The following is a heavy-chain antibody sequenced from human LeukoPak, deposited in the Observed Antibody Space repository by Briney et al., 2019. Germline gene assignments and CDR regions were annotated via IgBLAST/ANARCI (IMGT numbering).Heavy chain of an antibody. CDR1: GFIFDDYG. CDR2: INWNGGST. D-gene: IGHD2-21*01. CDR3: ARAFKYSMSGYYFDY. V-gene: IGHV3-20*04. J-gene: IGHJ4*02. Sequence: GGSLRLSCAASGFIFDDYGMSWVRHAPGKGLEWVSGINWNGGSTVYGDSVKGRFTISRDNAKNSLYLQMNSLRAEDTALYYCARAFKYSMSGYYFDYWGQGTLVTVSS.